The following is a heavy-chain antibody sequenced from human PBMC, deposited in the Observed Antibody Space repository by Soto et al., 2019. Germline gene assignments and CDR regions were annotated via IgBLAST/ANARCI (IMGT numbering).Heavy chain of an antibody. CDR1: GGTFSNSP. J-gene: IGHJ6*02. CDR3: ARSRFVVGVTEDYYGMDV. CDR2: VIPLFKTA. V-gene: IGHV1-69*12. D-gene: IGHD2-15*01. Sequence: QVQLVHSGAQVKKPGSSVKVSCKSSGGTFSNSPISWVRQAPRQGLEWMGGVIPLFKTANYAQKFQGRVTITADESTNTAYMELSSLRSGDTAVYYCARSRFVVGVTEDYYGMDVWGQGTTVTVAS.